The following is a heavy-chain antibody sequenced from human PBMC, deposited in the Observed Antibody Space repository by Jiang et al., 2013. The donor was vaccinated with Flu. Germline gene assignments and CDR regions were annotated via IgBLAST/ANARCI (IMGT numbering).Heavy chain of an antibody. J-gene: IGHJ6*02. CDR1: GGSISGYY. V-gene: IGHV4-59*01. CDR2: IYYSGST. CDR3: VRDRPAAIYQDYYGMDV. D-gene: IGHD2-2*01. Sequence: LLKPSETLSLTCTVSGGSISGYYWSWIRQPPGKGLEWIGYIYYSGSTNYNPSLKSRVVISVDTSENQFSLRLSSVTAADTAVYYCVRDRPAAIYQDYYGMDVWGQGTTVTVSS.